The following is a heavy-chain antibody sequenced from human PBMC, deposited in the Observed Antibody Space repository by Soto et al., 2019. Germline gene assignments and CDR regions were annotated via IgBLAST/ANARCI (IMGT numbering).Heavy chain of an antibody. CDR1: GFTFANYG. CDR2: ISSSSSYI. CDR3: ARAGHIVVARSDY. D-gene: IGHD2-21*01. J-gene: IGHJ4*02. Sequence: GGSMGLSCAASGFTFANYGMSWVRQAPGKGLEWVSSISSSSSYIYYADSVKGRFTISRDNAKNSLYLQMNSLRAEDTAVYYCARAGHIVVARSDYWGQGTLVTVSS. V-gene: IGHV3-21*01.